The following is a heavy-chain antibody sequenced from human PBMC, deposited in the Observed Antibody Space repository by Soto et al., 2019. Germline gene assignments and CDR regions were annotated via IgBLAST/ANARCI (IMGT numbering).Heavy chain of an antibody. V-gene: IGHV1-18*01. CDR3: ARDSGGMDV. J-gene: IGHJ6*02. CDR1: GYTFTSYG. Sequence: GASVKVSCKASGYTFTSYGISWVRQAPGQGLEWMGWISAYNGNTNYAQKLQGRVTITRDTSASTAYMELSSLRSEDTAVYYCARDSGGMDVWGQGTTVTVSS. CDR2: ISAYNGNT.